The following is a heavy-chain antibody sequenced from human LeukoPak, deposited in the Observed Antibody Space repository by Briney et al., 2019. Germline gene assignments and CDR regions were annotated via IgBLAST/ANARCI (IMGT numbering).Heavy chain of an antibody. D-gene: IGHD6-13*01. CDR3: ARRPYSSSWPFNY. CDR1: GGSISSSSYY. Sequence: NSSETLSLTCTVSGGSISSSSYYWGWIRQPPGKGLEWIGEINHSGGSTNYNPSLKSRVTISVDTSKNQFSLKVSSVTAADTAVYYCARRPYSSSWPFNYWGQGTVVTVSS. J-gene: IGHJ4*02. V-gene: IGHV4-39*07. CDR2: INHSGGST.